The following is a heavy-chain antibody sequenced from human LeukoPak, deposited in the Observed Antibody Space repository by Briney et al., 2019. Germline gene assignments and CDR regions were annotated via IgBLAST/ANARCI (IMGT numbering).Heavy chain of an antibody. Sequence: GGSLRLSCAASGFTFSSYWMSWVRQAPGKGPEWVANIKQDGSEKYYVDSVKGRFTISRDNAKNSLYLQMNSLRAEDTAVYYCARDPGLRYFDWTMSGYFDYWGQGTLVTVSS. J-gene: IGHJ4*02. V-gene: IGHV3-7*03. CDR3: ARDPGLRYFDWTMSGYFDY. D-gene: IGHD3-9*01. CDR2: IKQDGSEK. CDR1: GFTFSSYW.